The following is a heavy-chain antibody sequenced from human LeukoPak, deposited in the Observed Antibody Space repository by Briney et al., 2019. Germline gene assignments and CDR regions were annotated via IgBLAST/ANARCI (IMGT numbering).Heavy chain of an antibody. Sequence: SVKVSCKASGGTFSSYAISWVRQAPGQGLEWMGGIIPIFGTANYAQKFQGRVTITADESTSTAYMELSSLRSEDTAVYYCARANTVTTLYYYGMDVWGQGTTVTVSS. J-gene: IGHJ6*02. V-gene: IGHV1-69*13. CDR3: ARANTVTTLYYYGMDV. CDR2: IIPIFGTA. CDR1: GGTFSSYA. D-gene: IGHD4-17*01.